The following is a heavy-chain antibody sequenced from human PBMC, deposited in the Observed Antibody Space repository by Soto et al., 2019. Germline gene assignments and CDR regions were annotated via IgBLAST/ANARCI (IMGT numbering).Heavy chain of an antibody. CDR1: GYTLTELS. V-gene: IGHV1-24*01. J-gene: IGHJ3*02. CDR2: FDPEDGET. D-gene: IGHD2-2*01. Sequence: SVKVSCKVSGYTLTELSMHWVRQAPGKGLEWMGGFDPEDGETIYAQKFQGRVTMTEDTSTDTAYMELSSLRSEDTAVYYCATPSLYGTDAFDIWGQGTMVTVSS. CDR3: ATPSLYGTDAFDI.